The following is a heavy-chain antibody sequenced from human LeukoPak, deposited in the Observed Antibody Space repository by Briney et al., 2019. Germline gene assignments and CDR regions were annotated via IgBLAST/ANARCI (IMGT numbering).Heavy chain of an antibody. J-gene: IGHJ4*02. D-gene: IGHD6-13*01. CDR2: TYYRSKWYN. CDR3: ARGRAAGTGPFDY. V-gene: IGHV6-1*01. CDR1: GDSVSSNSAA. Sequence: SQTLSLTCAISGDSVSSNSAAWNWIRRSPSRGLEWLGRTYYRSKWYNDYAVSVKSRITINPDTSKNQFSLQLNSVTPEDTAVYYCARGRAAGTGPFDYWGQGTLVTVSS.